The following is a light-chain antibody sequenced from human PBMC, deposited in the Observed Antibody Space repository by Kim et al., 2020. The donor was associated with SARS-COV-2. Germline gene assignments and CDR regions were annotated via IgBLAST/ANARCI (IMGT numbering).Light chain of an antibody. V-gene: IGLV1-47*01. CDR3: SAWDDSLGGRWV. Sequence: QSVLTQPPSASGTPGQKVTISCSGSNSEIGSNYVYWYQQFPGTAPKLLIYRNDERPSGVPDRFSGSKSGTSASLVVSGLRSEDEAEYYCSAWDDSLGGRWVFGGGTQLTVL. CDR1: NSEIGSNY. J-gene: IGLJ3*02. CDR2: RND.